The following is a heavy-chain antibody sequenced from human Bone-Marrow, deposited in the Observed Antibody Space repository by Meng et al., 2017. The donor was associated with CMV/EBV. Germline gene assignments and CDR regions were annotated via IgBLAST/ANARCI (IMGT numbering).Heavy chain of an antibody. CDR2: IIPILGIV. J-gene: IGHJ6*02. CDR3: ARGSAVRGVIVYYYGMDV. V-gene: IGHV1-69*10. D-gene: IGHD3-10*01. CDR1: GGTFSSYA. Sequence: SVKVSCKASGGTFSSYAISWVRQAPGQGLEWMGGIIPILGIVNYAQKFQGRVTMTRGTSTSTVYMELSSLRSEDTAVYYCARGSAVRGVIVYYYGMDVWGQGTTVTVSS.